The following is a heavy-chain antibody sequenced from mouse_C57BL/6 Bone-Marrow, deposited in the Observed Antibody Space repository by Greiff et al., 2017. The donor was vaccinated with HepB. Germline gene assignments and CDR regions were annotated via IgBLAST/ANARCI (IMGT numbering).Heavy chain of an antibody. J-gene: IGHJ2*01. CDR3: ARGYYGNYISDY. CDR1: GYTFTSYR. D-gene: IGHD2-1*01. CDR2: IYPGSGST. Sequence: VQLQQPGAELVKPGASVKMSCKASGYTFTSYRITWVKQRPGQGLEWIGDIYPGSGSTNYNEKFKSKATLTVDTSSSTAYMQLISLTSEDSAVYYCARGYYGNYISDYCGQGTTLTVSS. V-gene: IGHV1-55*01.